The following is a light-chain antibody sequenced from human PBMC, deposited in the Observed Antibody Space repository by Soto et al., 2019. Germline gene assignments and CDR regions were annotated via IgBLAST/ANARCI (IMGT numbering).Light chain of an antibody. J-gene: IGLJ2*01. CDR3: CSYAGSNTFVV. V-gene: IGLV2-23*02. Sequence: QSVLTQPASVSGSPGQSITISCTGPNSDVGLYNLVSWYHQHPGKAPKLMIYEAIKRPSGVSNRFSGSKSGNTASLTISGLQAEDEGDYYCCSYAGSNTFVVFGGGTKVTVL. CDR1: NSDVGLYNL. CDR2: EAI.